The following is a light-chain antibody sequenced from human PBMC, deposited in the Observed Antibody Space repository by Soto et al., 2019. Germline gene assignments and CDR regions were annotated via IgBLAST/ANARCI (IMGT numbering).Light chain of an antibody. Sequence: EIVLTQSPGTLSLSPGERATLSCRASQSVSSNLAWYQQKPGQAPRLLIYGASTRATGIPARFSGSGSGTEFTLTISSLQPDDFATYFCQHYSAYSVTFGQGTKVDIK. CDR2: GAS. V-gene: IGKV3-15*01. CDR3: QHYSAYSVT. J-gene: IGKJ1*01. CDR1: QSVSSN.